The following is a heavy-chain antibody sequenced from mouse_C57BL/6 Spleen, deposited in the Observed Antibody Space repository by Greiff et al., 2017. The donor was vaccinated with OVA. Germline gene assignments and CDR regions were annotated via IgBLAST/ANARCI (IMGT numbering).Heavy chain of an antibody. Sequence: QVQLQQSGAELVKPGASVKISCKASGYAFSSYWMNWVKQRPGKGLEWIGQIYPGDGDTNYNGKFKGKATLTADKSSSTAYMQLSSLTSEDSAVYFCARSGDYDEDWAYWGQGTLVTVSA. D-gene: IGHD2-4*01. CDR3: ARSGDYDEDWAY. J-gene: IGHJ3*01. CDR2: IYPGDGDT. CDR1: GYAFSSYW. V-gene: IGHV1-80*01.